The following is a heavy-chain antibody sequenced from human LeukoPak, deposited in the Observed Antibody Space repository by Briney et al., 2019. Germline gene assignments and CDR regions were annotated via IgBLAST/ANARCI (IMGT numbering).Heavy chain of an antibody. V-gene: IGHV4-30-4*01. CDR1: GGSLSGGHYY. Sequence: KPSQTLSLTCIVSGGSLSGGHYYWSWIRQPPGKGLEWIGYISDSGSTTYNPSLKSRLSMSVDTSKKQFSLKLSSVTGADTAIYFCATYNMGDNSFDYWGQGTLVAVSS. D-gene: IGHD1-14*01. CDR2: ISDSGST. CDR3: ATYNMGDNSFDY. J-gene: IGHJ4*02.